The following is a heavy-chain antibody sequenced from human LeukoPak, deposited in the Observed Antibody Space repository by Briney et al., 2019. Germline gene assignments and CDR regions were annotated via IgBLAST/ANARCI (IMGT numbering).Heavy chain of an antibody. V-gene: IGHV4-39*07. CDR3: ARDKLRFLEWLSVLEEFDP. D-gene: IGHD3-3*01. Sequence: PSETLSLTCTVSGGSISSSSYYWGWIRQPPGKGLEWIGRIYYSGSTYYNPSLKSRVTISVDTSKNQFSLKLSSVTAADTAVYYCARDKLRFLEWLSVLEEFDPWGQGTLVTVSS. J-gene: IGHJ5*02. CDR2: IYYSGST. CDR1: GGSISSSSYY.